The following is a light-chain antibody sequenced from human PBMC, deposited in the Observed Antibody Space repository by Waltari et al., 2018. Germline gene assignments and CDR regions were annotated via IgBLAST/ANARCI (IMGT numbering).Light chain of an antibody. J-gene: IGKJ1*01. CDR2: GAS. Sequence: EIVLTQSPGILSLSPGERATLSCRASQSVSRTLAWYPQKPGQAPRPLIYGASTRATGIPDRFSGGGSGTDFSLTISRLEPEDFAVYYCQHYVRLPATFGQGTKVEIK. V-gene: IGKV3-20*01. CDR3: QHYVRLPAT. CDR1: QSVSRT.